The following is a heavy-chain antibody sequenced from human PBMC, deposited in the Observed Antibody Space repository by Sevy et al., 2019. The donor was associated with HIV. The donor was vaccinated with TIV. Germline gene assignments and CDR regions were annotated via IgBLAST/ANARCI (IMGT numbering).Heavy chain of an antibody. Sequence: GESLKISCKGSGYSFTSYWIGWVRQMPGKGLEWMGIIYPGDSDTRYSPSFQGQVTISADKSISTAYLQWSSLKASDTAMYYCARQSVYDFWSAYRRYNWFDPWGQRTLVTVSS. D-gene: IGHD3-3*01. CDR2: IYPGDSDT. CDR1: GYSFTSYW. CDR3: ARQSVYDFWSAYRRYNWFDP. V-gene: IGHV5-51*01. J-gene: IGHJ5*02.